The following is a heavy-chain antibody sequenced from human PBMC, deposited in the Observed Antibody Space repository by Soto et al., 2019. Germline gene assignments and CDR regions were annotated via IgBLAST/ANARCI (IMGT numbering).Heavy chain of an antibody. Sequence: QVQLVESGGGVVQPGRSLRLSCAASGFTFSSYAMHWVRQAPGKGLEWVAVISYDGSNKYYADSVKGRFTISRDNSKNTRYLQMNSLRAEDTAVYYCARDPDRGMTYSSRTGLDYWGQEPWSPSPQ. V-gene: IGHV3-30-3*01. CDR3: ARDPDRGMTYSSRTGLDY. D-gene: IGHD6-13*01. CDR1: GFTFSSYA. CDR2: ISYDGSNK. J-gene: IGHJ4*01.